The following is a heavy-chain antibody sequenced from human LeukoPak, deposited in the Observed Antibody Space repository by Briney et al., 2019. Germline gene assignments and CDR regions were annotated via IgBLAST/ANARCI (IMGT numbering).Heavy chain of an antibody. CDR1: GGSISSHF. Sequence: SETLSLTCTVSGGSISSHFWSWIRQPPGKGLEWIGYIYHSGGTNYNPSLKSRVTISVDTSKTQFSLKLSSVTAADTAVYYCAGHWPTGTSYYRFDYWGQGTLVTVSS. D-gene: IGHD1-26*01. CDR3: AGHWPTGTSYYRFDY. CDR2: IYHSGGT. V-gene: IGHV4-59*08. J-gene: IGHJ4*02.